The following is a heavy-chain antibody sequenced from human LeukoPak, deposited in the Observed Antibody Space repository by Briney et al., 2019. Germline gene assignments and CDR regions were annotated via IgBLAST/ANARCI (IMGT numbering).Heavy chain of an antibody. J-gene: IGHJ4*02. Sequence: PSETLSLTCAVYGGSFSGYYWSWIRQPPGKGLEWIGEINHGGSTNYNPSLKSRVTISVDTSKNQFSLKLSSVTAADTAVYYCARRPLAGFDYWGQGTLVTVSS. CDR3: ARRPLAGFDY. CDR2: INHGGST. V-gene: IGHV4-34*01. CDR1: GGSFSGYY. D-gene: IGHD6-19*01.